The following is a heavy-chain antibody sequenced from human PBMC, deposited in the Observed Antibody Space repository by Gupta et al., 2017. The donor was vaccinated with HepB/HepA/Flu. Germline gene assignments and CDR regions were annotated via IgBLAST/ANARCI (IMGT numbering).Heavy chain of an antibody. CDR2: IIPIFGTA. CDR3: ARDPSEGLTYDYSNPFNWFDP. V-gene: IGHV1-69*01. Sequence: QVQLVQSGAEVKKPGSSVKVSSKASGGTFSSSAISWVRQAPGQGLEWMGGIIPIFGTANYAQKFQGRVTITADESTSTAYMELSSLRSEDTAVYYCARDPSEGLTYDYSNPFNWFDPWGQGTLVTVSS. CDR1: GGTFSSSA. D-gene: IGHD4-11*01. J-gene: IGHJ5*02.